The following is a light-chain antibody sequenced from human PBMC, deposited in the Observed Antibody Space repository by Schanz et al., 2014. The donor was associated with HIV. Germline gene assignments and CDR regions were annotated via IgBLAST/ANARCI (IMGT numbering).Light chain of an antibody. CDR3: AAWDDSLSGRGWV. J-gene: IGLJ3*02. CDR2: RNN. CDR1: SSNIGSNT. V-gene: IGLV1-47*01. Sequence: QSVLTQPPSASGTPGQRVTISCSGSSSNIGSNTVNWYQQLPGTAPKLLIYRNNQRPSGVPDRFSGSKSGTSASLAISGLRSEDEADYYCAAWDDSLSGRGWVFGGGTKLTVL.